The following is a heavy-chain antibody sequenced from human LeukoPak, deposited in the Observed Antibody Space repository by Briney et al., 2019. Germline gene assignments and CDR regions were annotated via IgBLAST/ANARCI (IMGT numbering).Heavy chain of an antibody. CDR1: GGSISSYY. V-gene: IGHV4-59*08. J-gene: IGHJ4*02. Sequence: PSETLSLTCTVSGGSISSYYWSWIWQPPGKGLEWIGYIYYSGSTNYNPSLKSRVTISVDTSKNQFSLKLSSVTAADTAVYYCAKLGRRDAYSYFDYWGQGTLVTVSS. D-gene: IGHD5-24*01. CDR2: IYYSGST. CDR3: AKLGRRDAYSYFDY.